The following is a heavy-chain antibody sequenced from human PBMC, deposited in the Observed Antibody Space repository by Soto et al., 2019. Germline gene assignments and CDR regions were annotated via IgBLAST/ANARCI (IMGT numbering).Heavy chain of an antibody. CDR2: IKTNTEGGTT. CDR1: GLTISNAW. CDR3: TTGSVEGV. Sequence: EVQLVDSGGGFIYPGGSLRLSSAASGLTISNAWMNWVRQAPGKGLEWVGRIKTNTEGGTTDYAAAVKGRFTVSRDDSKNTLYLQMNSLKTEDTAVYYCTTGSVEGVWGQGTMVTVSS. J-gene: IGHJ6*02. D-gene: IGHD2-15*01. V-gene: IGHV3-15*07.